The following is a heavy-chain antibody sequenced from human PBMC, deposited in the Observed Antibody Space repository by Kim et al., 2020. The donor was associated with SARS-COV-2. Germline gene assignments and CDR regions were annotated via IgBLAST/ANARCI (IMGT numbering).Heavy chain of an antibody. CDR3: ATSTPPGYYYGMDV. CDR1: GGSISSSSYY. J-gene: IGHJ6*02. Sequence: SETLSLTCTVSGGSISSSSYYWGWIRQPPGKGLEWIGSIYYSGSTYYNPSLKSRVTISVDTSKNQFSLKLSSVTAADTAVYYCATSTPPGYYYGMDVWGQGTTVTVSS. CDR2: IYYSGST. D-gene: IGHD4-17*01. V-gene: IGHV4-39*01.